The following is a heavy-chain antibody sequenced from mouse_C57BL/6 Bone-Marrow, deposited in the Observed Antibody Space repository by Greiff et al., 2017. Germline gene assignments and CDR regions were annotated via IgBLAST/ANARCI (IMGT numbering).Heavy chain of an antibody. V-gene: IGHV1-47*01. J-gene: IGHJ2*01. CDR2: FHPYNDDT. CDR1: GYTFTTYP. CDR3: ARGGNYGRYYYDY. D-gene: IGHD2-1*01. Sequence: QVHVKQSGAELVKPGASVKMSCKASGYTFTTYPIEWMKQNHGKSLEWIGNFHPYNDDTKYNEKFKGKATLTVEKSSSTVYLELSRLTSDDSAVYYCARGGNYGRYYYDYWGQGTTLTVSS.